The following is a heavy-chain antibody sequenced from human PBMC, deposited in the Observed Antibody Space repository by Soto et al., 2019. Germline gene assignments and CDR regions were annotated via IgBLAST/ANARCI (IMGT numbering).Heavy chain of an antibody. D-gene: IGHD3-22*01. Sequence: QVQLVQSGAEVKKPGASVKVSCKASGYTFTSYGISWVRQAPGQGPEWMGWISGHNGNTNHPQSLQGRVTMTTDTSRNTASMERRSLRSDDTAVYYCARHRFNYYDNTVYYYFDYWGQGTLVTVSS. V-gene: IGHV1-18*04. J-gene: IGHJ4*02. CDR2: ISGHNGNT. CDR3: ARHRFNYYDNTVYYYFDY. CDR1: GYTFTSYG.